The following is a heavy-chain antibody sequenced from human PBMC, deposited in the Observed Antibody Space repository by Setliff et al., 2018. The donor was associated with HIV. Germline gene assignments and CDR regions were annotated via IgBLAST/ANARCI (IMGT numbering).Heavy chain of an antibody. J-gene: IGHJ6*03. Sequence: PSETLSLTCTVSGGSISSHYWSWIRQPPGKGLEWIGYIYYSGSTNYNPSLKSRVTISVDTSKNQSSLKLSSVTAADTAVYYCARDPGGGIDYYYYMDVWGKGTTVTVSS. CDR1: GGSISSHY. D-gene: IGHD6-13*01. CDR3: ARDPGGGIDYYYYMDV. V-gene: IGHV4-59*11. CDR2: IYYSGST.